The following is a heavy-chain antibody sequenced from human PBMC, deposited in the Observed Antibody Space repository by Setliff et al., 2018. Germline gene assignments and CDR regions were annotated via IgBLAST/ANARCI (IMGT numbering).Heavy chain of an antibody. J-gene: IGHJ6*02. CDR2: ISSSGTTI. Sequence: GGSLRLSCAASGFTFSAHYMDWLRQAPGKGLEWISYISSSGTTIYYADSVKGRFTISRDNAKNSLYLQMNSLRAEDTAVYYCARDYGDYARGYYYGMDVWGQGTTVTVSS. D-gene: IGHD4-17*01. CDR1: GFTFSAHY. V-gene: IGHV3-11*04. CDR3: ARDYGDYARGYYYGMDV.